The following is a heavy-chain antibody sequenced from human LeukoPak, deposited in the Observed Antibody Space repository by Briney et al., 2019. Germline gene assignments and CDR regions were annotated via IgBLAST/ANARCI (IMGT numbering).Heavy chain of an antibody. CDR1: GFTFDDYA. CDR2: IRSDGTNQ. CDR3: ARDYGDYGPDF. J-gene: IGHJ4*02. Sequence: GGSLRLSCAASGFTFDDYAMHWVRQAPGKGLEWVAFIRSDGTNQHYADSVKGRFTISRDNSKNTLYLQMHSLRPEDTAVYYCARDYGDYGPDFWGQGTLVTVSS. D-gene: IGHD4-17*01. V-gene: IGHV3-30*02.